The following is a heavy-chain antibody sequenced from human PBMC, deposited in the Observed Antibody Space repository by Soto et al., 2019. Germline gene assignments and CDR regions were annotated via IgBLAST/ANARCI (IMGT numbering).Heavy chain of an antibody. CDR1: GCTFSSYA. CDR2: IIPIFGTA. J-gene: IGHJ3*02. V-gene: IGHV1-69*13. D-gene: IGHD3-9*01. CDR3: ARVVTRYDILTRPEFDAFDI. Sequence: ASVKVSCKASGCTFSSYAISWVRQAPGQGLEWMGGIIPIFGTANYAQKFQGRVTITADESTSTAYMELSSLRSEDTAVYYCARVVTRYDILTRPEFDAFDILVPGTMVNVS.